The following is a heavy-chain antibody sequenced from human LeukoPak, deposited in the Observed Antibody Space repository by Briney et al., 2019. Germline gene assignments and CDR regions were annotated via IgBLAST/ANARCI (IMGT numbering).Heavy chain of an antibody. CDR3: ARVEMATPPAA. Sequence: ASVKVSCKASGGTFSSYAISWVRQAPGQGLEWMGGIIPIFGTANYAQKFQGRVTITADKSTSTAYMELSSLRSEDTAVYYCARVEMATPPAAWGQGTLVTVSS. J-gene: IGHJ5*02. D-gene: IGHD5-24*01. CDR2: IIPIFGTA. CDR1: GGTFSSYA. V-gene: IGHV1-69*06.